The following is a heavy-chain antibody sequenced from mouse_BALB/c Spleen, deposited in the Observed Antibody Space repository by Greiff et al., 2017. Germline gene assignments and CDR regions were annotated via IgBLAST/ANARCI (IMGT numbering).Heavy chain of an antibody. J-gene: IGHJ4*01. V-gene: IGHV3-6*02. Sequence: EVKLVESGPGLVKPSQSLSLTCSVTGYSITSGYYWNWIRQFPGNKLEWMGYISYDGSNNYNPSLKNRISITRDTSKNQFFLKLNSVTTEDTATYYCAREGGGGGYYAMDYWGQGTSVTVSS. CDR1: GYSITSGYY. CDR3: AREGGGGGYYAMDY. CDR2: ISYDGSN.